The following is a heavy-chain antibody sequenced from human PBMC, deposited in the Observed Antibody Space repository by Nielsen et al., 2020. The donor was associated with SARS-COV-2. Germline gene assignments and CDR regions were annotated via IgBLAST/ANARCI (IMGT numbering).Heavy chain of an antibody. D-gene: IGHD3-3*01. CDR3: ARSGFDFCDY. J-gene: IGHJ4*02. CDR1: GYTFPSYG. V-gene: IGHV1-18*04. CDR2: ISAYNGNT. Sequence: SVSVSCQSSGYTFPSYGISWVRQAPGQGLEWMGWISAYNGNTNYAQKLQGRVTMTTDTSTSTAYMELRSLRSDDTAVYYCARSGFDFCDYWGQGTLVTVSS.